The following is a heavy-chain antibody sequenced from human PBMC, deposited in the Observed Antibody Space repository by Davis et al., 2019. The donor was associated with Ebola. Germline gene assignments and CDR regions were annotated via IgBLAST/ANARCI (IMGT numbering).Heavy chain of an antibody. Sequence: SETLSLTCTVSGGSISSGGYYWSWIRQHPGKGLEWIGYIYYSGSTYYNPSLKSRVTISVDTSKNQFSLKLSSVTAADTAVYYCARERYYDSSGFLYYYYMDVWGKGTTVTVSS. CDR2: IYYSGST. CDR1: GGSISSGGYY. CDR3: ARERYYDSSGFLYYYYMDV. D-gene: IGHD3-22*01. V-gene: IGHV4-31*03. J-gene: IGHJ6*03.